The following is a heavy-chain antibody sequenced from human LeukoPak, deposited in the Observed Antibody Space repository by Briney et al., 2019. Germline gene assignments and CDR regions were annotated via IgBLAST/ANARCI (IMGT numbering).Heavy chain of an antibody. V-gene: IGHV1-2*02. CDR1: GYTFIDYY. D-gene: IGHD3-3*01. Sequence: ASVKVSCKASGYTFIDYYMHWVRQAPGQGLEWMGWINPNSGGTQYAQKFQGRVTMTRDTSISTAYMELSRLRSDDTAVYCCARGYYDFWSGTNWFDPWGQGTLVTVSS. J-gene: IGHJ5*02. CDR2: INPNSGGT. CDR3: ARGYYDFWSGTNWFDP.